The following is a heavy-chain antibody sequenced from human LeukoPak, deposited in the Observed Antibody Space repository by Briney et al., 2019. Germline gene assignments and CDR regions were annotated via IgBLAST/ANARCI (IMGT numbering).Heavy chain of an antibody. J-gene: IGHJ6*03. Sequence: TGGSLRLSCAASGFTFSSYGMHWVRQAPGKGLEWVAFIRYDGSNKYYADSVKGRFTISRDNSKNTLYLQMNSLRAEDTAVYYCAKDSQYCSGGSCYYYYYMDVWGKGTTVTISS. CDR3: AKDSQYCSGGSCYYYYYMDV. D-gene: IGHD2-15*01. V-gene: IGHV3-30*02. CDR2: IRYDGSNK. CDR1: GFTFSSYG.